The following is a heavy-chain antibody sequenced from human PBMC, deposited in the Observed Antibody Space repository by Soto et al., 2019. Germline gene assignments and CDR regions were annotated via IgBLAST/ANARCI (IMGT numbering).Heavy chain of an antibody. D-gene: IGHD7-27*01. V-gene: IGHV4-61*01. J-gene: IGHJ6*02. CDR1: GGSVIRGSYY. CDR3: ARDHVKPSVGNYYYYGMDV. CDR2: IYYSGST. Sequence: ETLSLTCTVSGGSVIRGSYYWSWIRQPPGKGLEWIGYIYYSGSTNYNPSLKSRVTISVDTSKNQFSLKLSSVTAADTAVYYCARDHVKPSVGNYYYYGMDVWGQGTTVTVSS.